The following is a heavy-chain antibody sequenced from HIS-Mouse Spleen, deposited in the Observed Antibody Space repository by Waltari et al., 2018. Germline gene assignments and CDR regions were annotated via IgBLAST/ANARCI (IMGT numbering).Heavy chain of an antibody. CDR2: IYYSGST. CDR1: GGSFCSSSYY. CDR3: AREIPYSSSWYDWYFDL. J-gene: IGHJ2*01. D-gene: IGHD6-13*01. Sequence: QLQLQESVPGLVKPSETLSLTCTVPGGSFCSSSYYWCWIRQPPGKGLEWIGSIYYSGSTYYNPSLKSRVTISVDTSKNQFSLKLSSVTAADTAVYYCAREIPYSSSWYDWYFDLWGRGTLVTVSS. V-gene: IGHV4-39*07.